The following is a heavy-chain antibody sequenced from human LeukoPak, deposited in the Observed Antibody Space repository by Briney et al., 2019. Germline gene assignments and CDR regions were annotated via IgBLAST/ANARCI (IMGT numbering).Heavy chain of an antibody. Sequence: PSETLSLTCTVSGGSISSYYWSWIRQPPGKGLEWIGEINHSGSTNYNPSLKSRVTISVDTSKNQFSLKLSSVTAADTAVYYCARGAPSTVVTTRLSIPYYFDYWGQGTLVTVSS. V-gene: IGHV4-34*01. J-gene: IGHJ4*02. D-gene: IGHD4-23*01. CDR2: INHSGST. CDR3: ARGAPSTVVTTRLSIPYYFDY. CDR1: GGSISSYY.